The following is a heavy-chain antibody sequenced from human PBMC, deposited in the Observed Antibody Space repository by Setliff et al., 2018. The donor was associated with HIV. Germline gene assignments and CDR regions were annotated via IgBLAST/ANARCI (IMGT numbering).Heavy chain of an antibody. CDR3: ARADPFVTERSHDFGGNSGGWFDP. CDR2: FTPILGRP. V-gene: IGHV1-69*10. CDR1: GGTFISYA. D-gene: IGHD4-17*01. Sequence: ASVKVSCKASGGTFISYAISWVRQAPGQGLEWMGGFTPILGRPNYAQMFQGRVTITADTSASTAYLEMSSLRSEDTAVYYCARADPFVTERSHDFGGNSGGWFDPWGQGTLVTVSS. J-gene: IGHJ5*02.